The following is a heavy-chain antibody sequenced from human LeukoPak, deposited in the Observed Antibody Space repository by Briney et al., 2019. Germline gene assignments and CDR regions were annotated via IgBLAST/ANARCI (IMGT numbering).Heavy chain of an antibody. CDR2: IVVGSGNT. D-gene: IGHD3-3*01. CDR3: AADRTIFGVVNPPRRAFDI. CDR1: GFTFTSSA. Sequence: PVKVSCKASGFTFTSSAVQWVRQARGQRLEWIGWIVVGSGNTNYAQKFQERVTITRDMSTSTAYMELSSLRSEDTAVYYCAADRTIFGVVNPPRRAFDIWGQGTMVTVSS. V-gene: IGHV1-58*01. J-gene: IGHJ3*02.